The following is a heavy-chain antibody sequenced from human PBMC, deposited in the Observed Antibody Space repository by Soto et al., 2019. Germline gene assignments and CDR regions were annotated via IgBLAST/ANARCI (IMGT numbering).Heavy chain of an antibody. CDR1: GGTFSSYT. CDR3: ARDWGHDYGDYDIPGYFAY. D-gene: IGHD4-17*01. J-gene: IGHJ4*02. V-gene: IGHV1-69*04. Sequence: SVKVSCKASGGTFSSYTISWVRQAPGQGLEWMGRVIPILGIANYAQKFQGRVTITADKSTSTAYMELSSLRSEDTAVYYCARDWGHDYGDYDIPGYFAYWGQGTLVTVSS. CDR2: VIPILGIA.